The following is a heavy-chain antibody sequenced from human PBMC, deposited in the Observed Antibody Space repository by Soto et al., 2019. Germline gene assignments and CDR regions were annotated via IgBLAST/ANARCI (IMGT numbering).Heavy chain of an antibody. J-gene: IGHJ4*02. CDR1: GGSISSGDYY. V-gene: IGHV4-30-4*01. CDR3: ASIRAVADIDY. D-gene: IGHD6-19*01. Sequence: PSETLSLTCTVSGGSISSGDYYWSWIRQPPGKGLEWIGYIYYSGSTYYNPSLKSRVTISVDTSKNQFSLKLSSVTAADTAVYYCASIRAVADIDYWGQGTLVTVSS. CDR2: IYYSGST.